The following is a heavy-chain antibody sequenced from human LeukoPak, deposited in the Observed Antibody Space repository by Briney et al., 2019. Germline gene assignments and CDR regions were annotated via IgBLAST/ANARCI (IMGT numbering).Heavy chain of an antibody. Sequence: GGSLRLSCAASGFTFSSYGMHWVRQAPGKGLEWVAFIRYDGSNKYYADSVKGRFTISRDNSKNTLYLQMNSLRAEDTAVYYCAKDPDSTAYFDYWGQGTLVTVSS. CDR3: AKDPDSTAYFDY. CDR1: GFTFSSYG. J-gene: IGHJ4*02. CDR2: IRYDGSNK. D-gene: IGHD3-22*01. V-gene: IGHV3-30*02.